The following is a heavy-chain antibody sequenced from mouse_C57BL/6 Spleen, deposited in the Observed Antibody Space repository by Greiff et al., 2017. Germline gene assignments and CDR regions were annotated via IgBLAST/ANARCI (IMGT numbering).Heavy chain of an antibody. CDR1: GFTFSSYA. J-gene: IGHJ2*01. CDR3: ARDEGYSNYYFDY. Sequence: EVKLVESGGGLVKPGGSLKLSCAASGFTFSSYAMSWVRQTPEKRLEWVATISDGGSYTYYPDNVKGRFTISRDNAKNNLYLQMSHLKSEDTAMYYCARDEGYSNYYFDYWGQGTTLTVSS. V-gene: IGHV5-4*01. CDR2: ISDGGSYT. D-gene: IGHD2-5*01.